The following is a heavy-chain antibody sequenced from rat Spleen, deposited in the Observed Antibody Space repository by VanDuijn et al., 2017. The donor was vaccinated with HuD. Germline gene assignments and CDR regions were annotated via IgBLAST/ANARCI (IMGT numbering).Heavy chain of an antibody. CDR1: GFSLTSDG. V-gene: IGHV2S12*01. CDR3: TRESLPGYNSHWFVY. Sequence: QVQLKESGPGLVQPSQTLSLTCTVSGFSLTSDGVSWVRQPPGKGLEWNAAILSGGNTFYNSALKSRLSISRNTSKSQVFLKMNSLQTEDTATYFCTRESLPGYNSHWFVYWGQGTLVTVSS. J-gene: IGHJ3*01. CDR2: ILSGGNT. D-gene: IGHD1-4*01.